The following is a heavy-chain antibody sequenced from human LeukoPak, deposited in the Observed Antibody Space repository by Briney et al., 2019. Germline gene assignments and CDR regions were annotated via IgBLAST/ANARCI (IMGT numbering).Heavy chain of an antibody. CDR3: ARRAEVYCSSTSCPYWYFDL. CDR2: IYPGDSDT. V-gene: IGHV5-51*01. D-gene: IGHD2-2*01. Sequence: PGESLKISCKGSGYSFTSYWIGWVRQMPGKGLEWMGIIYPGDSDTRYSPSFQGQVTISADKSISTAYLQWSSLKASDTAMYYCARRAEVYCSSTSCPYWYFDLWGRGTLVTVSS. J-gene: IGHJ2*01. CDR1: GYSFTSYW.